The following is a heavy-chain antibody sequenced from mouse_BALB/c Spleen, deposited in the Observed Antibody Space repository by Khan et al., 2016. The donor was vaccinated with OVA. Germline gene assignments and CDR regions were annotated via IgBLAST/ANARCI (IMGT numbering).Heavy chain of an antibody. J-gene: IGHJ4*01. V-gene: IGHV1S41*01. Sequence: ELVKPGASVKLSCKASGYTFTSYWIHWMKQRPVEGLEWIGTIGPGSGGTAYNEMFKGKATLTVDTSSSTAYMQLSSLSSEDSAVYYCARTNNYGGCLFAMGYWGQGTSVTVSS. CDR3: ARTNNYGGCLFAMGY. CDR2: IGPGSGGT. CDR1: GYTFTSYW. D-gene: IGHD2-12*01.